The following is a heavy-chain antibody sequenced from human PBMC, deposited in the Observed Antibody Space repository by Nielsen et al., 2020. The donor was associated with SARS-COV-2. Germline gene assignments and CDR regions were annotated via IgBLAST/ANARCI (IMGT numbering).Heavy chain of an antibody. V-gene: IGHV4-4*02. CDR1: GGSVSSNDW. CDR3: ARGGTVRTWHA. CDR2: VSHSGST. Sequence: SETLSLTCAVSGGSVSSNDWWTWVRQSPGKGLEWIGEVSHSGSTNYNPSLKSRVTISVDTSKNQFSLKLSSVTAADTAVYYCARGGTVRTWHAWGQGILVTVSS. J-gene: IGHJ5*02. D-gene: IGHD1-7*01.